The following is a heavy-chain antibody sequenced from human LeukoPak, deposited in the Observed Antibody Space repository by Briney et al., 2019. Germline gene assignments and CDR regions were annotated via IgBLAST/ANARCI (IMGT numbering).Heavy chain of an antibody. CDR1: GFSLTTKGVR. CDR3: VYTMGRGYYDALDN. Sequence: SGPTLVKPTQTLMLTCTFSGFSLTTKGVRVGWIRQPPGKALEWLGFLYWDDDERYTPSLKTRPTISKDTSKNQVVLRMTNMDPVDTSTYYCVYTMGRGYYDALDNWGQGTLVTVSS. D-gene: IGHD3-22*01. CDR2: LYWDDDE. V-gene: IGHV2-5*02. J-gene: IGHJ4*02.